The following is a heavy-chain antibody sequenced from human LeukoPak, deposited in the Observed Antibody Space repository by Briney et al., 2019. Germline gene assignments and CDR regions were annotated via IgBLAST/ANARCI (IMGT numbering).Heavy chain of an antibody. J-gene: IGHJ4*02. Sequence: SETLSLTCAVSGYSINMGFYWDCIRQPPGKGLEWIGTIFYTGVTYYTASLKSRVSLSVDTSKNQFSLKVNSVTATDTAVYYCARDRGGRTGYASGDFDFWGQGTLVTVSS. CDR3: ARDRGGRTGYASGDFDF. CDR2: IFYTGVT. V-gene: IGHV4-38-2*02. D-gene: IGHD3-9*01. CDR1: GYSINMGFY.